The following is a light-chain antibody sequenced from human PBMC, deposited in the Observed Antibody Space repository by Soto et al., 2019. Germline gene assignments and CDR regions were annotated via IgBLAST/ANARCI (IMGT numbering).Light chain of an antibody. Sequence: QSVLTQPPSMSAAPGQKVTISCSGSSSNIGNNYVSWYQVVPGTAPKLLIYDNDERPSGIPDRFSGSKSGTSATLASTGLQPGDEADYYCGTWDSRLSVVFGGGTQLTVL. CDR2: DND. J-gene: IGLJ2*01. CDR1: SSNIGNNY. V-gene: IGLV1-51*01. CDR3: GTWDSRLSVV.